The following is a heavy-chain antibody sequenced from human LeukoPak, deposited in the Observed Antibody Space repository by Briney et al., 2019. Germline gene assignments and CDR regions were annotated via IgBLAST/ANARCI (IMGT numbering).Heavy chain of an antibody. CDR3: ARETYYDTSGLDY. J-gene: IGHJ4*02. CDR1: GFTFSSYG. V-gene: IGHV3-21*01. CDR2: ISSSSSYK. D-gene: IGHD3-22*01. Sequence: PGGSLRLSCAASGFTFSSYGMNWVRQAPGKGLEWVSSISSSSSYKSYADSVKGRFTISRDNAKNSLYLQMNSLRAEDTAVYYCARETYYDTSGLDYWGQGTLVTVSS.